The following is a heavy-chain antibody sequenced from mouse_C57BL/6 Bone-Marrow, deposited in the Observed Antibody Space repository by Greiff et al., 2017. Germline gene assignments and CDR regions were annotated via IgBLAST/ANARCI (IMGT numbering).Heavy chain of an antibody. D-gene: IGHD2-4*01. CDR3: TGYYDYENAMDY. V-gene: IGHV14-4*01. CDR2: IDPENGDT. CDR1: GFNIQDDY. J-gene: IGHJ4*01. Sequence: VQLQQSGAELVRPGASVKLSCTASGFNIQDDYMHWVKQRPEQGLEWIGWIDPENGDTEYASKFQGKATITADTSSNTAYLQLSSLTSEDTAVYYCTGYYDYENAMDYWGQGTSVTVSS.